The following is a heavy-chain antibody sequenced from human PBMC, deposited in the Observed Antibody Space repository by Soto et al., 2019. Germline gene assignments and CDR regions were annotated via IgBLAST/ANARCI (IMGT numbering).Heavy chain of an antibody. V-gene: IGHV1-58*01. CDR2: DGVGSVKS. D-gene: IGHD2-8*01. CDR1: GFTFTGPA. J-gene: IGHJ4*02. Sequence: QMQVVQSGPEVKKPGTSVRVSCKTSGFTFTGPAVQRARQARGQRREWMGRDGVGSVKSDYAQKFQERVTFARDMSTSTVYMDLSILRSDDTAVYYCTAEVVCMGLVWGQGTLVTVSS. CDR3: TAEVVCMGLV.